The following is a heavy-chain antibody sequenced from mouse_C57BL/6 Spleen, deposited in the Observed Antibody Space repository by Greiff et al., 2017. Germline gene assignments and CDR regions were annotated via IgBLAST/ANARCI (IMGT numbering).Heavy chain of an antibody. D-gene: IGHD2-4*01. CDR1: GYTFTSYT. V-gene: IGHV1-4*01. CDR3: AREDDYDEFAY. J-gene: IGHJ3*01. CDR2: INPSSGYT. Sequence: QVQLKESGAELARPGASVKMSCKASGYTFTSYTMHWVKQRPGQGLEWIGYINPSSGYTKYNQKFKDKATLTADKSSSTAYMQLSSLTSEDSAVYYCAREDDYDEFAYWGQGTLVTVSA.